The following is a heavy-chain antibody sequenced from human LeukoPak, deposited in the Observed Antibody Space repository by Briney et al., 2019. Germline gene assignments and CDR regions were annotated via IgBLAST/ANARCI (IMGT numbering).Heavy chain of an antibody. J-gene: IGHJ3*02. Sequence: PSETLSLTCTVSGGSISSGDYYWSWIRQPPGKGLEWIGYIYYSGSTYYNPSLKSRVTISVDTSKNQFSLKLSSLTAADTAVYYCARAKGVRGVGAFDIWGQGTMVTVSS. CDR1: GGSISSGDYY. D-gene: IGHD3-10*01. CDR3: ARAKGVRGVGAFDI. CDR2: IYYSGST. V-gene: IGHV4-30-4*08.